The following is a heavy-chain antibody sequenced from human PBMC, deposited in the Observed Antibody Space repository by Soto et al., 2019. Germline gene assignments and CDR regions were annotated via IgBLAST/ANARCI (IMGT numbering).Heavy chain of an antibody. J-gene: IGHJ4*02. CDR2: IYYSGGT. D-gene: IGHD3-22*01. CDR1: GGSISSGGYY. V-gene: IGHV4-31*03. Sequence: SETLSLTCTVSGGSISSGGYYWSWIRQHPGKGLEWIGYIYYSGGTYYDPSLKSRVTISVDTSKNQFSLKLSSVTAADTAVYYCAWADSSGRQGLFDYWGQGTLVTV. CDR3: AWADSSGRQGLFDY.